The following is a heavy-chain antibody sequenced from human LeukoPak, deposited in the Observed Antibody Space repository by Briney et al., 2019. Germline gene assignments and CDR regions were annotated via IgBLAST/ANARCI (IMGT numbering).Heavy chain of an antibody. D-gene: IGHD4-17*01. Sequence: GGSLRLSCAASGFTFSSYAMSWVRQAPGKGLEWLSGISGSGGRTYYADSVKGRFTISRDNSKNTLYLQMSSLRAEDTAVYYCAKRGDQSHFDYWGQGTLVTVSS. CDR3: AKRGDQSHFDY. V-gene: IGHV3-23*01. CDR2: ISGSGGRT. CDR1: GFTFSSYA. J-gene: IGHJ4*02.